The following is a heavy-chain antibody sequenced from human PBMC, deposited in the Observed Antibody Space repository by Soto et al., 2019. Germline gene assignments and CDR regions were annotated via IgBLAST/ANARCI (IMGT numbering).Heavy chain of an antibody. D-gene: IGHD5-18*01. J-gene: IGHJ4*02. CDR2: IYKSGST. CDR3: ARPHRDTALAPAAFHY. Sequence: KTSETLSLTCTVSGVSISNSGYYWGWIRQPPGKGLEWIGSIYKSGSTQYNPSLKSRVTISVDTSKNQFSLNLSSVTAADTAVYYCARPHRDTALAPAAFHYWGQGTLVTVSS. V-gene: IGHV4-39*01. CDR1: GVSISNSGYY.